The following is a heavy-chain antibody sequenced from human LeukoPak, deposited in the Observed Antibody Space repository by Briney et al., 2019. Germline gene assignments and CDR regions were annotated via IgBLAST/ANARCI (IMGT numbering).Heavy chain of an antibody. V-gene: IGHV3-30*04. CDR2: ISYDGSNK. Sequence: PGGSLRLSCAASGFTFSSYAMHWVRQAPGKGLEWVAVISYDGSNKYYADSVKGRFTISRDNSKNTLYLQMNSLRAEDTAVYYCARGGIGVSSKTNWFDPWGQGTLVTVSS. CDR3: ARGGIGVSSKTNWFDP. J-gene: IGHJ5*02. D-gene: IGHD6-13*01. CDR1: GFTFSSYA.